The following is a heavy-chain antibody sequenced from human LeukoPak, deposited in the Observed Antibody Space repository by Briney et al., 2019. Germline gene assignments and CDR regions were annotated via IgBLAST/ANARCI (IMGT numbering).Heavy chain of an antibody. J-gene: IGHJ4*02. V-gene: IGHV1-69*01. CDR3: ARVPYPSHDGYPAPLDY. Sequence: ASVKVSCKASGGTFSSYAISWVRQAPGQGLEWMGGIIPIFGTANYAQKFQGRVTITADESTSTACMELSSLRSEDTAVYYCARVPYPSHDGYPAPLDYWGQGTLVTVSS. CDR2: IIPIFGTA. CDR1: GGTFSSYA. D-gene: IGHD3-22*01.